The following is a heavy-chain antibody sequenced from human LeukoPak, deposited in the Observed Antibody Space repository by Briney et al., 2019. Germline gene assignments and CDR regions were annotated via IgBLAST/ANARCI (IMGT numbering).Heavy chain of an antibody. D-gene: IGHD3-10*01. CDR3: ARSVYYGSGSYYGDQHLYYMDV. Sequence: SETLSLTCTVSGGSISSSSYYWSWIRQPPGKGLEWIGYIFYGGSTNYNPSLKSRVTMSVDTSKNQFSLKLSSVTAADTAVYYCARSVYYGSGSYYGDQHLYYMDVWGKGTTVTVSS. J-gene: IGHJ6*03. CDR2: IFYGGST. CDR1: GGSISSSSYY. V-gene: IGHV4-61*01.